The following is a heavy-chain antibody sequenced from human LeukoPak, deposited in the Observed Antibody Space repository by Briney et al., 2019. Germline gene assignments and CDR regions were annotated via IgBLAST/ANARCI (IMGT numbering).Heavy chain of an antibody. J-gene: IGHJ5*02. D-gene: IGHD3-22*01. V-gene: IGHV4-59*01. CDR3: ARGYYDSSGYLISYNWFDP. CDR2: IYYSGST. CDR1: GGSISHYY. Sequence: SETLSLTCTVSGGSISHYYWSWIRQPPGKGLEWIGYIYYSGSTNYNPSLKSRVTISVDTSKNQFSLKLSSVTAADTAVYYCARGYYDSSGYLISYNWFDPWGQGTLVTVPT.